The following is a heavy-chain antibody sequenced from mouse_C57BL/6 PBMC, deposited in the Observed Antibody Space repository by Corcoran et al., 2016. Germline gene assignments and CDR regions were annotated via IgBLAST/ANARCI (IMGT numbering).Heavy chain of an antibody. CDR1: GYTFTDYY. CDR2: IYPGSGNT. J-gene: IGHJ3*01. D-gene: IGHD2-13*01. CDR3: ARGEAWFEY. V-gene: IGHV1-76*01. Sequence: QVQLKQSGAELVRPGASVKLSCKASGYTFTDYYINWVKQRPGQGLEWIARIYPGSGNTYYNEKVKGKSTLTAEKSSTTAYMQLRSLTPEDSAVYCCARGEAWFEYWGQGTLVTVSA.